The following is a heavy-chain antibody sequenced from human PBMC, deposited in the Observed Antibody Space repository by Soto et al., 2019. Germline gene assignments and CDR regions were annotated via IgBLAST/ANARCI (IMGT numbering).Heavy chain of an antibody. J-gene: IGHJ6*02. Sequence: QVQLQESGPGLVKPSQTLSLTCTVSGGSISSGGYYWSWIRQHPGKGLEWIGYIYYSGSTYYNPSLKGXXTXSXXTSKNQFSRKLSSVTAADTAVYYCARGRGYYGMDVWGQGTTVTVSS. CDR1: GGSISSGGYY. CDR3: ARGRGYYGMDV. CDR2: IYYSGST. V-gene: IGHV4-31*03.